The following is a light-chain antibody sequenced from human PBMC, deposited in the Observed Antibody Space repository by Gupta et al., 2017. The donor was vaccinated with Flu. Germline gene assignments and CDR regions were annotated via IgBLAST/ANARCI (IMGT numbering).Light chain of an antibody. J-gene: IGKJ1*01. Sequence: EIVMTQSPATLSVSPGERATLSCRASQSVSSNLAWYQQKPGQAPRLLIYGASTRATGIPARFSGSGSGTEFTLTISSLQSEDFAVYYCQQYNNWPPAFGQGTXVEIK. CDR2: GAS. V-gene: IGKV3-15*01. CDR1: QSVSSN. CDR3: QQYNNWPPA.